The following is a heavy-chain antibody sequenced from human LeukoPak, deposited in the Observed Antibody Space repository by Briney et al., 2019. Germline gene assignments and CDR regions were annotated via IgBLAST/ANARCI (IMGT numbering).Heavy chain of an antibody. D-gene: IGHD2-2*01. CDR2: IYPGDSDT. V-gene: IGHV5-51*01. J-gene: IGHJ4*02. CDR1: GYTFGTSYW. CDR3: ARTSASFLDF. Sequence: GESLKISCKGPGYTFGTSYWIAWVRQTPGKGLEWMGSIYPGDSDTRYSPSFQGQITISADKSINTAYLQWSSLKASDTAIYYCARTSASFLDFWGQGTLVTVSS.